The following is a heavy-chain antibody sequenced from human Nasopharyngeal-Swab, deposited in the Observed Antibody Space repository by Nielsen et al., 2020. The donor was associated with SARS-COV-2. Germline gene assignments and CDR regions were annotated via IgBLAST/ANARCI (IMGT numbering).Heavy chain of an antibody. Sequence: GESLKISCAASGFTFSSCGMHWVRQAPGKGLEWVAVIWYDGSNKYYADSVKGRFTISRDNSKNTLYLQMNSLRAEDTAVYYCARDRDLSLPDYWGQGTLVTVSS. CDR3: ARDRDLSLPDY. CDR2: IWYDGSNK. V-gene: IGHV3-33*01. J-gene: IGHJ4*02. CDR1: GFTFSSCG.